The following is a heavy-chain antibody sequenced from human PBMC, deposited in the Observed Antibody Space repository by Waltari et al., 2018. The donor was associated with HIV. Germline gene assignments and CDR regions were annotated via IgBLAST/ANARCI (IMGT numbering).Heavy chain of an antibody. CDR2: THYNGTT. Sequence: QLQLRESGPGLVQPSGTLSLSCIVSGGAISRRMYFWGWIRQTTGKGLEWMGSTHYNGTTHYNPSLKSRVTISIDTSKNQFSLKVTSVTAADTAAYYCARKGWLGGRYFQHWGLGTLVTVSS. J-gene: IGHJ1*01. CDR3: ARKGWLGGRYFQH. CDR1: GGAISRRMYF. D-gene: IGHD6-19*01. V-gene: IGHV4-39*01.